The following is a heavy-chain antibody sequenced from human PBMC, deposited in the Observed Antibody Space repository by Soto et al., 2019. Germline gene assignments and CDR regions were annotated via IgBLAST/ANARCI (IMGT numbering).Heavy chain of an antibody. CDR2: ITWHSGTI. J-gene: IGHJ6*03. CDR1: GFTFDQYT. Sequence: EVQLVESGGGLVQPGRSLRLACAASGFTFDQYTMHWVRQAPGKGLEWVSSITWHSGTIGYADSVKGRFTISRDNAKNPLNLKMNSLGGEATAWYSAKRNVYIWDFNYYYMDVWGNGTTVTVSS. D-gene: IGHD3-16*01. V-gene: IGHV3-9*01. CDR3: KRNVYIWDFNYYYMDV.